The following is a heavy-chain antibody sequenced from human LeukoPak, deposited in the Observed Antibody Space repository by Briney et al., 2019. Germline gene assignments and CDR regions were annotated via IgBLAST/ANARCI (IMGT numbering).Heavy chain of an antibody. Sequence: GGSLRLSCAVSGFTVSSIYLSWVRQAPGRGLEWVSLIFSDGRTYYADSAKGRFTISRDNSKNALYLQMNSLRAEDTAVYYCARAQSPYAYYYYYYMDVWGKGTTVTVSS. CDR1: GFTVSSIY. CDR2: IFSDGRT. CDR3: ARAQSPYAYYYYYYMDV. J-gene: IGHJ6*03. V-gene: IGHV3-66*02.